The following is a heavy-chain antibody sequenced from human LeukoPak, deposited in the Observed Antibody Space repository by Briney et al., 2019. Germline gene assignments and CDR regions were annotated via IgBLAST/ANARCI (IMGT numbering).Heavy chain of an antibody. J-gene: IGHJ4*02. CDR2: ISSSSSYI. D-gene: IGHD3-16*01. Sequence: GGSLRLSCAASGFTFSSYSMNWVRQAPGKGLEWVSSISSSSSYIYYADSVKGRFTISGDNAKNSLYLQMNSLRAEDTAVYYCARDGGVSTLGAADYWGQGTLVTVSS. V-gene: IGHV3-21*01. CDR3: ARDGGVSTLGAADY. CDR1: GFTFSSYS.